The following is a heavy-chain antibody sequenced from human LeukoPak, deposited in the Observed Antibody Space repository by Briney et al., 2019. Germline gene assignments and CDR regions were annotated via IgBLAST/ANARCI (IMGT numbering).Heavy chain of an antibody. CDR3: ASQGYDFWSGYYHYIDY. CDR2: ISSSGSTI. J-gene: IGHJ4*02. D-gene: IGHD3-3*01. Sequence: GGSLRLSCAASGFTFSSYEMNWVRQAPGKGLEWVSYISSSGSTIYYADSVKGRFTISRDNAKNSLYLQMNSLRAEDTAVYYCASQGYDFWSGYYHYIDYWGQGTLVTVSS. CDR1: GFTFSSYE. V-gene: IGHV3-48*03.